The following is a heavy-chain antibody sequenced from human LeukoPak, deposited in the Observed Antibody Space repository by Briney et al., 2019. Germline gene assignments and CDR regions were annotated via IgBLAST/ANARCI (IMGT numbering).Heavy chain of an antibody. CDR2: IKQAGSEK. CDR1: GFTFSSYW. J-gene: IGHJ4*02. V-gene: IGHV3-7*01. CDR3: ARGSTTVTHRGGFDY. D-gene: IGHD4-17*01. Sequence: GGSLRLSCAASGFTFSSYWMSWVRQAPGKGLEWVANIKQAGSEKYYVDSVEGRFTISRDNAKNSLYLQMNSLRAEDTAVYYCARGSTTVTHRGGFDYWGQGTLVTVSS.